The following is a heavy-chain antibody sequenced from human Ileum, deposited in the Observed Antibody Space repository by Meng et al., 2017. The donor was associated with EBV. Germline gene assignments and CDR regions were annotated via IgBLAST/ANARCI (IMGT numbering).Heavy chain of an antibody. CDR2: IYYTGST. D-gene: IGHD1-1*01. Sequence: SGPGLVKPSETLSRPCTVSGGSVTSGSYYWSWIRQPPGEGLEWIGYIYYTGSTNYNPSLKSRVTISVDTSKNQFSLNLTSVTAADTAVYYCARGTGTTFAWGQGTLVTVSS. J-gene: IGHJ5*02. CDR3: ARGTGTTFA. V-gene: IGHV4-61*01. CDR1: GGSVTSGSYY.